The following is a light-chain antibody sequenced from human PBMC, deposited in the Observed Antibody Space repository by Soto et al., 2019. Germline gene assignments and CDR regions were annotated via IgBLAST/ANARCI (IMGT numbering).Light chain of an antibody. CDR3: QLPKT. CDR1: QSVSSSY. J-gene: IGKJ2*01. CDR2: GAS. Sequence: EIVLTQSPGTLSLSPGERATLSCRASQSVSSSYLAWYQQKPGQAPRLLIYGASSRATGIPDRFSGSGSGTDFTLTISRQEPEDFAVYYCQLPKTFGQGTKLEIK. V-gene: IGKV3-20*01.